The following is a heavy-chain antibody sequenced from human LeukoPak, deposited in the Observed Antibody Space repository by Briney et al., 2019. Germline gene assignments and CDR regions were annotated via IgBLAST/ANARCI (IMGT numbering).Heavy chain of an antibody. J-gene: IGHJ4*02. D-gene: IGHD6-13*01. CDR3: ARLYSSSWETFDY. CDR1: GFTFSSYW. Sequence: GGSLRLSCAASGFTFSSYWMSWVRQAPGKGLEWVANIKQDGSEKYYVDSVKGRFTISRDNAKNSLYLQMNSLRAEDTAVYYCARLYSSSWETFDYWGQGTLVTVSS. V-gene: IGHV3-7*01. CDR2: IKQDGSEK.